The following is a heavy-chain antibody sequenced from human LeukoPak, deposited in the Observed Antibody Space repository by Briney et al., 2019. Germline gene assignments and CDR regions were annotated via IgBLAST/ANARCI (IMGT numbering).Heavy chain of an antibody. CDR2: IKSKTDGGTT. Sequence: GGSLRLSCAASGFTFSNAWMSWVRQAPGKGLEWVGRIKSKTDGGTTDYAAPVKGRFTISRDDSKTTLYLQMNSLKTEDTAVYYCAKDLPYTSGWALKYWGQGTLVTVSS. CDR3: AKDLPYTSGWALKY. CDR1: GFTFSNAW. D-gene: IGHD6-19*01. V-gene: IGHV3-15*01. J-gene: IGHJ4*02.